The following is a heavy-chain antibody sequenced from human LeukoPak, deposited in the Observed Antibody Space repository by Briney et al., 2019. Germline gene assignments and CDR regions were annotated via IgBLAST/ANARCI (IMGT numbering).Heavy chain of an antibody. V-gene: IGHV3-23*01. Sequence: GGSLRLSCAASGFTFSSYAMNWVRQAPGKGLEWVSVIGSSGDRTYYADSVKGRFTISRDNSKSTLYLRMNSLRAEDAAVYYCAKDEPNAVGGTAGLAYWGQGALVTVSS. CDR3: AKDEPNAVGGTAGLAY. CDR1: GFTFSSYA. D-gene: IGHD6-19*01. J-gene: IGHJ4*02. CDR2: IGSSGDRT.